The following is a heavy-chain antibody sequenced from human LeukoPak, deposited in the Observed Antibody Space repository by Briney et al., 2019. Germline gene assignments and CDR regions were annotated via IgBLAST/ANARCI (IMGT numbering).Heavy chain of an antibody. J-gene: IGHJ4*02. Sequence: PGGSLRLSCAASGFTFSSYSMNWVRQAPGKGRGWVSSISSSSSYIYYADSVKGRFTISRDNAKNALYLQTNSLRAEDTAVYYCARALISSYTIYYFDYWGQGTLVTVSS. CDR1: GFTFSSYS. CDR2: ISSSSSYI. V-gene: IGHV3-21*01. D-gene: IGHD3-3*02. CDR3: ARALISSYTIYYFDY.